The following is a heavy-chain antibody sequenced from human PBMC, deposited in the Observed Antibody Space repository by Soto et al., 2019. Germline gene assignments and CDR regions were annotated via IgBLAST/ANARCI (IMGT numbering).Heavy chain of an antibody. Sequence: GGSLRLSCAASGFTFSSYAMHWVRQAPGKGLEWVAVISYDGSNKYYADSVKGRFTISRDNSKNTLYLQMNSLRAEDTAVYYCVNAASFGYFEWLRLDDLGHMDVWGQGTTVTVSS. V-gene: IGHV3-30-3*01. CDR3: VNAASFGYFEWLRLDDLGHMDV. CDR2: ISYDGSNK. J-gene: IGHJ6*02. CDR1: GFTFSSYA. D-gene: IGHD5-12*01.